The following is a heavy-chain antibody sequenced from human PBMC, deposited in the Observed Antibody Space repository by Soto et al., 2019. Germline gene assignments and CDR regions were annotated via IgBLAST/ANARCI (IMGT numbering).Heavy chain of an antibody. J-gene: IGHJ4*02. CDR1: GYSISSGYY. D-gene: IGHD1-20*01. CDR3: ARLITGNTGGYFDY. V-gene: IGHV4-38-2*01. Sequence: SETLSLTCAVSGYSISSGYYWGWIRQPPGKGLEWIGSIYHSGSTYYNPSPKSRVTISVDTSKNQFSLKLSSVTAADTAVYYCARLITGNTGGYFDYWGQGTLVTVSS. CDR2: IYHSGST.